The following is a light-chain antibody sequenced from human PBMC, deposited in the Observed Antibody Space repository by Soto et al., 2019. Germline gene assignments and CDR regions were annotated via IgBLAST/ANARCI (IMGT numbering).Light chain of an antibody. CDR2: DVS. V-gene: IGLV2-8*01. CDR1: SSDVGAYKY. Sequence: QSALTQPPSASGSPGQSVTISCTGSSSDVGAYKYVSWYQQQPGRAPKLIIFDVSERPSGVPGRFSGSKSGSTASLTVSGLQAEDEADYYCACAAGGGKVVFGGGTKLTVL. CDR3: ACAAGGGKVV. J-gene: IGLJ2*01.